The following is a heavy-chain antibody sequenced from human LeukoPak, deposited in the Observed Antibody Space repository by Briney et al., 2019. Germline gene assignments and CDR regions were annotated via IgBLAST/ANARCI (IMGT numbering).Heavy chain of an antibody. D-gene: IGHD3-10*01. CDR2: IYYSGST. V-gene: IGHV4-59*06. CDR1: GGSISSYY. J-gene: IGHJ3*02. CDR3: ARDLGEVRDAFDI. Sequence: SETLSLTCTVSGGSISSYYWSWIRQPPGKGLEWIGYIYYSGSTYYNPSLKSRVTISVDTSKNQFSLKLSSVTAADTAVYYCARDLGEVRDAFDIWGQGTMVTVSS.